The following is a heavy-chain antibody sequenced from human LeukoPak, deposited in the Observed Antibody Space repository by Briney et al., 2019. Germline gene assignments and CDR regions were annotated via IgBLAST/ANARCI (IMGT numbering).Heavy chain of an antibody. Sequence: VASVKVSCKASGYTFTSYGISWVRQAPGQGLEWMGWISAYNGNTNYAQKLQGRATMTTDTSTSTAYMELRSLRSDDTAVYYCARTYMGGSGTKWYYYYMDVWGKGTTVTISS. CDR1: GYTFTSYG. CDR2: ISAYNGNT. CDR3: ARTYMGGSGTKWYYYYMDV. J-gene: IGHJ6*03. V-gene: IGHV1-18*01. D-gene: IGHD3-10*01.